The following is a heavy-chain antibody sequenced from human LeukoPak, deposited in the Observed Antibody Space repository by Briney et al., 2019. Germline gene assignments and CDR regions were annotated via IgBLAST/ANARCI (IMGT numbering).Heavy chain of an antibody. D-gene: IGHD5-24*01. CDR1: GFTFSSYE. J-gene: IGHJ3*02. V-gene: IGHV3-48*01. Sequence: GGSLRLSCAASGFTFSSYEMNWVRQAPGKGLEWVSYISSSSSTIYYADSVKGRFTISRDNAKNSLYLQMNSLRAEDTAVYYCAQGWGMATIRAFDIWGQGTMVTVSS. CDR2: ISSSSSTI. CDR3: AQGWGMATIRAFDI.